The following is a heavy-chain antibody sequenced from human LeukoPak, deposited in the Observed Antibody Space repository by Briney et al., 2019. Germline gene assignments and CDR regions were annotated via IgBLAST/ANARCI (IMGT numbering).Heavy chain of an antibody. V-gene: IGHV4-34*01. CDR2: INHIGST. Sequence: SETLSLTCTVSGGSISSYYWSWIRQPPGKGLECIGEINHIGSTKYNPSLKRRLTISVDTSKNQFSLKLSSVTAADTAVYYCARGPSGTPSVWGRGTLVTVSS. CDR1: GGSISSYY. J-gene: IGHJ4*02. D-gene: IGHD1-26*01. CDR3: ARGPSGTPSV.